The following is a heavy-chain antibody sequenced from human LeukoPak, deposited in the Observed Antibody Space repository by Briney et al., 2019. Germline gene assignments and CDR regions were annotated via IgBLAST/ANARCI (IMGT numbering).Heavy chain of an antibody. D-gene: IGHD3-3*01. CDR3: ARDTYYAFWSGYFPFDY. Sequence: ASVKVSCKASGDTFTSYGISWVRQAPGQGLEWMGWISAYNGNTNYAQKLQGRVTMTTDTYTSTAYMELRSLRSDDTAVYYCARDTYYAFWSGYFPFDYWGQGTLVTVSS. CDR2: ISAYNGNT. CDR1: GDTFTSYG. J-gene: IGHJ4*02. V-gene: IGHV1-18*01.